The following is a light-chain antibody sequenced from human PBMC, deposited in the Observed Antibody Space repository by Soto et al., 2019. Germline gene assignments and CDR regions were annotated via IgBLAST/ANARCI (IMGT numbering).Light chain of an antibody. CDR2: WAS. J-gene: IGKJ1*01. CDR1: QSVLYSSHNKNY. CDR3: QQYYSTLGT. Sequence: DIVMTQSPDSLAVSLGERATINCKSSQSVLYSSHNKNYLAWYQQKPGQPPKLLIYWASTRESGVPDRFSGSGSGTDFTLTISSLQAEDVAVYYCQQYYSTLGTFGQGTKVEIK. V-gene: IGKV4-1*01.